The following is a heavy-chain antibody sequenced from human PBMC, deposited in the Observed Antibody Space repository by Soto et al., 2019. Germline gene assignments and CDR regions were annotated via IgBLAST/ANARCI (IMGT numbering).Heavy chain of an antibody. CDR1: GGSISSSSYY. Sequence: QLQLHESGPGLVKPSETLSLTCTVSGGSISSSSYYWAWIRQPPGKGLEWIASIYYDGTTYYNPSLKSRATISVDTSKNQFSLNLRSVTAADTTLYYCARLPRLVRGSQFDWWGQGTLVTISS. V-gene: IGHV4-39*01. J-gene: IGHJ4*02. CDR2: IYYDGTT. D-gene: IGHD3-10*01. CDR3: ARLPRLVRGSQFDW.